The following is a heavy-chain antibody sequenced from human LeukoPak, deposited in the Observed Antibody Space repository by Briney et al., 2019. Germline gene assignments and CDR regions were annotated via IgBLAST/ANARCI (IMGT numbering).Heavy chain of an antibody. J-gene: IGHJ4*02. Sequence: HPGGSLRLSCAASGFTFSSYSMNWVRQAPGKGLEWVANTKQDGSEKYYVDSVKGRFTISRDNAKNSLYLRMNSLRAEDTAVYYCARRYFDYWGQGTLVTVSS. V-gene: IGHV3-7*01. CDR3: ARRYFDY. CDR2: TKQDGSEK. CDR1: GFTFSSYS.